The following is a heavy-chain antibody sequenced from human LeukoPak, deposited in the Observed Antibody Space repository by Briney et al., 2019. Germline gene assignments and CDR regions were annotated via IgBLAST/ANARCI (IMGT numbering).Heavy chain of an antibody. CDR3: ARDISGGVDY. CDR2: VKSDGSGT. J-gene: IGHJ4*02. CDR1: GFTFSSYL. V-gene: IGHV3-74*01. D-gene: IGHD3-10*01. Sequence: GGSLRLSCAASGFTFSSYLMHWVRQAPGKGLVWVSHVKSDGSGTSYADSVKGRFTISRDNAKNTLYLQMNSLRAEDTAVYYCARDISGGVDYWGQGTLVTVSS.